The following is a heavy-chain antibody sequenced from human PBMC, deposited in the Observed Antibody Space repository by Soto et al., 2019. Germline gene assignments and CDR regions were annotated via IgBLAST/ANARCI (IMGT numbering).Heavy chain of an antibody. Sequence: QVQLQESGPGLVKPSQTLSLTCTVSGGSISSGDYYWSWIRQPPGKGLEWIGYIYYSGSTYYNPSLKSRVTISVDTSKNQFSLKLSSVTAADTAVYYCARGGGYYDSRGYISLAFDIWGQGTMVTVSS. CDR1: GGSISSGDYY. V-gene: IGHV4-30-4*01. D-gene: IGHD3-22*01. J-gene: IGHJ3*02. CDR3: ARGGGYYDSRGYISLAFDI. CDR2: IYYSGST.